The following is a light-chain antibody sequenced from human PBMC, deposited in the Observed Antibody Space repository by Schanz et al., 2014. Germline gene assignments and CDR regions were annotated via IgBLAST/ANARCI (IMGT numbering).Light chain of an antibody. CDR3: SSYTSSTLGV. Sequence: QSALTQPASVSGSPGQSITISCTGTSSDVGTYNYVSWYQQHPGEAPKLMIYDVTNRPSGVSNRFSASKSGNTASLTISGLQAEDEADYYCSSYTSSTLGVFGGGTKLTVL. J-gene: IGLJ3*02. CDR1: SSDVGTYNY. V-gene: IGLV2-14*01. CDR2: DVT.